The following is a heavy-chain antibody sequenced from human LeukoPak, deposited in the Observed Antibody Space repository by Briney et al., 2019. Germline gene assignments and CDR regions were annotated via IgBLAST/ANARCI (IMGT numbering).Heavy chain of an antibody. V-gene: IGHV4-34*01. CDR1: GGSFSGYY. Sequence: ETLSLTCAVCGGSFSGYYWSWIRQPPGKGLEWIGEINHSGSTNYNPSLKSRVTISVDTSKNQFSLKLSSVTAADTAVYYCARGLGVVGALNYWGQGTLVTVSS. J-gene: IGHJ4*02. CDR2: INHSGST. D-gene: IGHD1-26*01. CDR3: ARGLGVVGALNY.